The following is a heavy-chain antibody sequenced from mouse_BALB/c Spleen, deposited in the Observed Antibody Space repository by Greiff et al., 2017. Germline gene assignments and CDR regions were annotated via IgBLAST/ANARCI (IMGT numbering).Heavy chain of an antibody. Sequence: EVKLVESGGGLVKPGGSLKLSCAASGFTFSSYTMSWVRQTPEKRLEWVATISSGGSYTYYPDSVKGRFTISRDNAKNTLYLQMSSLKSEDTAMYYCTREGDGPFAYWGQGTLVTVS. CDR1: GFTFSSYT. CDR2: ISSGGSYT. D-gene: IGHD2-3*01. CDR3: TREGDGPFAY. V-gene: IGHV5-6-4*01. J-gene: IGHJ3*01.